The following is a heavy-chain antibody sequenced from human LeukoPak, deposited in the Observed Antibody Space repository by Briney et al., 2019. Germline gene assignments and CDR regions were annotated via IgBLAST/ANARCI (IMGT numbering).Heavy chain of an antibody. CDR1: GYTFTSYD. J-gene: IGHJ5*02. CDR2: INPNSGGT. V-gene: IGHV1-2*02. D-gene: IGHD5-12*01. Sequence: ASVKVSCKASGYTFTSYDINWVRQAPGQGLEWMGWINPNSGGTNYAQKFQGRVTMTRDTSISTAYMELSRLRSDDTAVYYCARGFSSGYDPYNWFDPWGQGALVTVSS. CDR3: ARGFSSGYDPYNWFDP.